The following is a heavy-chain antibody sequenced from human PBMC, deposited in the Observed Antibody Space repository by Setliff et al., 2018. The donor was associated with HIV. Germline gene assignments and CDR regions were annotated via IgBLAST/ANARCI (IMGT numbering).Heavy chain of an antibody. D-gene: IGHD3-9*01. V-gene: IGHV1-2*04. J-gene: IGHJ4*02. CDR3: ARQDIPTGYYLFDY. CDR1: GYKFTGHH. Sequence: ASVKVSCKASGYKFTGHHIQWMRQAPGQGLEWMGRINPNMGDTQYAQKFQGWIIVTRDTSINTVYMELSSLTSDDTALYYCARQDIPTGYYLFDYWGQGTQVTVSS. CDR2: INPNMGDT.